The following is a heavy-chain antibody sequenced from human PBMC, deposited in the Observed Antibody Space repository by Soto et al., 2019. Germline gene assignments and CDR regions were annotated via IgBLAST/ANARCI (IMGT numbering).Heavy chain of an antibody. D-gene: IGHD2-2*01. Sequence: QVQLVESGGGVVQPGRSLRLSCAASGFTFSRYGMHWVRQAPGKGLEWVAVIWYDGSNKYYADSVKGRFTISRDNSKNSLYEQINSLRAEDTAVYYCASDCSRTSCAPGRYYYYMDVWGKGTTVT. CDR3: ASDCSRTSCAPGRYYYYMDV. J-gene: IGHJ6*03. CDR2: IWYDGSNK. V-gene: IGHV3-33*01. CDR1: GFTFSRYG.